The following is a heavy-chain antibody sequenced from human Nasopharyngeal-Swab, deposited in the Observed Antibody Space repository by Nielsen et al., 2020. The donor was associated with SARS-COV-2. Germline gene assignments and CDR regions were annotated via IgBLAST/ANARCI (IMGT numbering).Heavy chain of an antibody. J-gene: IGHJ6*02. CDR2: MYYSGST. CDR3: ARRYFDSLYGMDV. Sequence: SETLSLTCTVSGGSISSYYWSWIRQPPGKGLEWIGYMYYSGSTKYNPSLKSRVTIPVDRSKNKFSLRLSSVTAADTAVYYCARRYFDSLYGMDVWGQGTTVTVSS. V-gene: IGHV4-59*01. CDR1: GGSISSYY. D-gene: IGHD3-9*01.